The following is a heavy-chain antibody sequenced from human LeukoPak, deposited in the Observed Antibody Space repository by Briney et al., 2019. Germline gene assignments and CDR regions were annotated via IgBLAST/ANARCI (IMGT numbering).Heavy chain of an antibody. CDR2: IIPIFGTA. CDR3: ARERIHEGDRGYSGYDIGGYFDY. D-gene: IGHD5-12*01. V-gene: IGHV1-69*13. CDR1: GGTFSSYA. Sequence: SVKVSCKASGGTFSSYAISWVRQAPGQGLEWMGGIIPIFGTANYAQKFQGRVTITADESTSTAYMELSSLRSEDTAVYYRARERIHEGDRGYSGYDIGGYFDYWGQGTLVTVSS. J-gene: IGHJ4*02.